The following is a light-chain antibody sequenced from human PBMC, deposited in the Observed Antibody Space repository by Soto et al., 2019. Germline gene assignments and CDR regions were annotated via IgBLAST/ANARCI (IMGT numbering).Light chain of an antibody. CDR3: SSYTITSTYV. CDR2: EVS. CDR1: SSDVGAYNY. J-gene: IGLJ1*01. V-gene: IGLV2-14*01. Sequence: QSALTQPASVSGSPGQSITISCTGTSSDVGAYNYVSWYQQYPGKVPKVMIYEVSNRPSGVSNRFSGSKSGNTASLTISGLQAEYEADYYCSSYTITSTYVFGTGTKVTVL.